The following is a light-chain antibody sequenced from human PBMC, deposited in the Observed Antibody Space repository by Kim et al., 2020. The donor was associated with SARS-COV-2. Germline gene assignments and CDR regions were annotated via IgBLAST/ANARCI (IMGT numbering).Light chain of an antibody. CDR1: KVGNKY. CDR2: QDT. Sequence: SYELTQPPSVSVCPGQTATITCSGNKVGNKYVSWYQQRPGQSPLVVIYQDTNRPSGIPERFSGSNSANTATLTISGTQAMDEGDYYCQAWDSNIVVFGGG. V-gene: IGLV3-1*01. J-gene: IGLJ2*01. CDR3: QAWDSNIVV.